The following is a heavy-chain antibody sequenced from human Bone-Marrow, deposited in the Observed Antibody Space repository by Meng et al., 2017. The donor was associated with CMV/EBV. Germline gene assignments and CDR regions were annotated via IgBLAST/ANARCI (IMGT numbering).Heavy chain of an antibody. CDR2: INPSGGST. J-gene: IGHJ4*02. D-gene: IGHD2-15*01. CDR1: TSFF. CDR3: ARDPPYCSGGSCYSGVYCDY. Sequence: TSFFVHWVRQAPGQGIEWMGIINPSGGSTIYARRFQGRVTMTRDTSTSTVYMELSSLRSEDTAVYYCARDPPYCSGGSCYSGVYCDYWGQGTLVTVSS. V-gene: IGHV1-46*01.